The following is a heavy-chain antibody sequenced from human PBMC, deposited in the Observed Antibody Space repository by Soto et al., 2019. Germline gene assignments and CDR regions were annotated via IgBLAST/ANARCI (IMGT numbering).Heavy chain of an antibody. J-gene: IGHJ6*03. CDR3: ARGPGITMVRGVMPREYYYYYMDV. V-gene: IGHV1-3*01. D-gene: IGHD3-10*01. CDR1: GYTFTSYA. Sequence: ASVKVACKTSGYTFTSYAMHWVRQAHGQRLEWMGWINAGNGNTKYSQKFQGRVTITRDTSASTAYMELSSLRSEDTAVYYCARGPGITMVRGVMPREYYYYYMDVWGKGTTVTVSS. CDR2: INAGNGNT.